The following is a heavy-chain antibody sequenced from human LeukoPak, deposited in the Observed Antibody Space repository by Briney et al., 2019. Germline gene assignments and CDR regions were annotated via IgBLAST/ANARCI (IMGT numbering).Heavy chain of an antibody. D-gene: IGHD2-15*01. CDR1: GYTLTELS. CDR3: ATAPYCSGGSCYPLVNWFDP. CDR2: FDPEDGET. J-gene: IGHJ5*02. V-gene: IGHV1-24*01. Sequence: VASVKVSCTVSGYTLTELSMHWVRQAPGKGLEWMGGFDPEDGETIYAQKFQGRVTMTEDTSTDTAYMELSSLRSEDTAVYYCATAPYCSGGSCYPLVNWFDPWGQGTLVTVSS.